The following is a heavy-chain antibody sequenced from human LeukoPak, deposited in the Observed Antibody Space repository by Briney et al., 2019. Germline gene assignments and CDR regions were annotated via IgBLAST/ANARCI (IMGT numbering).Heavy chain of an antibody. D-gene: IGHD4-11*01. CDR3: ARVLSYKIGSSTVSFASEIDY. V-gene: IGHV3-74*01. Sequence: GGSLRLSCVASGFTFSSYWMHWVSQDPRKGLVWVSRINGDGRNINYADSVRGRFTISRDNAKNTLYLQMNTLRVEDTAVYYCARVLSYKIGSSTVSFASEIDYWGQGTLVTVSS. J-gene: IGHJ4*02. CDR1: GFTFSSYW. CDR2: INGDGRNI.